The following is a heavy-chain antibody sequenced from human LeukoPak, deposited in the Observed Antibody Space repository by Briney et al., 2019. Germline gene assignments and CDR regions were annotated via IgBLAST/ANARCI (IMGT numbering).Heavy chain of an antibody. V-gene: IGHV3-11*06. CDR1: GFTFSDYY. D-gene: IGHD6-6*01. Sequence: GGSLRLSCAASGFTFSDYYMTWIRQVPGKGLEWVSYISSGSSYTDYADSVKGRFTISRDNAKNSLDLQMNILRAEDTALYYCARARGAIPSSSFDYWGQGALVTVSS. CDR3: ARARGAIPSSSFDY. J-gene: IGHJ4*02. CDR2: ISSGSSYT.